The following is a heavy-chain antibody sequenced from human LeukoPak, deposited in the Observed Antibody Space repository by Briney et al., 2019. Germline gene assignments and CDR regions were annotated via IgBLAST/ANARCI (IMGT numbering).Heavy chain of an antibody. Sequence: SETLSLTCTVSGGSISSGSYYWSWIRQPAGKGLEWIGRIYTSGSTNYNPSLKSRVTISVDTSKNQFSLKLSSVTAADTAVYYCARDEADYYGSSGYPQQIWYFDLWGRGTLVTVSS. D-gene: IGHD3-22*01. CDR1: GGSISSGSYY. J-gene: IGHJ2*01. V-gene: IGHV4-61*02. CDR2: IYTSGST. CDR3: ARDEADYYGSSGYPQQIWYFDL.